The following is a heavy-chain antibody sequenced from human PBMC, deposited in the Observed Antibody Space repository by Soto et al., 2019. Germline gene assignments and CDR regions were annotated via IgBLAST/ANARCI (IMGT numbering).Heavy chain of an antibody. J-gene: IGHJ4*02. CDR3: AKYANTVNTDLDY. D-gene: IGHD4-17*01. CDR1: GFTSSNYA. V-gene: IGHV3-23*01. CDR2: ISGSGDST. Sequence: WGSLRLSCSASGFTSGFTSSNYAMSWVRQAPGKGLQWVSAISGSGDSTYYADSVKGRFTISRDNSKSTLYLQMNSLRAEDTAIYYCAKYANTVNTDLDYWGQGTLVTVSS.